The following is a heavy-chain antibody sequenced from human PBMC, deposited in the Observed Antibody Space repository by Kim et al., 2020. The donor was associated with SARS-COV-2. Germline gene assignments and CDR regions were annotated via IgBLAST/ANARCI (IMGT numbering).Heavy chain of an antibody. J-gene: IGHJ5*02. CDR1: GYSFTSYW. CDR2: IYPGDSDT. Sequence: GESLKISCKGSGYSFTSYWIGWVRQMPGKGLEWMGIIYPGDSDTRYSPSFQGQVTISADKSISTAYLQWSSLKASDTAMYYCARHYYGSGSPRGSYNWFDPWGQGTLVTVSS. V-gene: IGHV5-51*01. D-gene: IGHD3-10*01. CDR3: ARHYYGSGSPRGSYNWFDP.